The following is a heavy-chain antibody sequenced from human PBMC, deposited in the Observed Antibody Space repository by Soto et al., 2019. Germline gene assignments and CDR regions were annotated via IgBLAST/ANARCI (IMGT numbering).Heavy chain of an antibody. CDR2: IYGNGGGT. Sequence: QPGGSLRLSCAASGFTFGTYSMNWVRQAPGKGLEWVSGIYGNGGGTFYADSVKGRFTISRDNSRNTLYLQMNSLRAEDTAVYYCAKDVRPDGYWDLDYWGQGT. CDR1: GFTFGTYS. J-gene: IGHJ4*02. V-gene: IGHV3-23*01. CDR3: AKDVRPDGYWDLDY. D-gene: IGHD5-12*01.